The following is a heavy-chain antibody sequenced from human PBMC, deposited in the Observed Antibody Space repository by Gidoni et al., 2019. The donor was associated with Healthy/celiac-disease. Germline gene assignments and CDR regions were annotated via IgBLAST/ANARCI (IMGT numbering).Heavy chain of an antibody. D-gene: IGHD3-10*01. CDR2: INHSGST. V-gene: IGHV4-34*01. J-gene: IGHJ4*02. CDR1: GGSFSGYY. Sequence: QLHQWGAGLLKPSETLSLTCAVSGGSFSGYYWCWLRQPPGKGLEWIGEINHSGSTTYNPSRKSGVTISVDTSKNQFSLKLSSVTAADTGVYYWARAGRGGSGGALDYWGQGTLVTVSS. CDR3: ARAGRGGSGGALDY.